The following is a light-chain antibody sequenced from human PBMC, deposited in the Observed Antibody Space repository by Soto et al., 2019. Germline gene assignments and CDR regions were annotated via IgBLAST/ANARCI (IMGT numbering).Light chain of an antibody. CDR2: DAS. CDR1: QSISSW. CDR3: QQYNSYSPLT. J-gene: IGKJ4*01. V-gene: IGKV1-5*01. Sequence: DIQMTQSPPTLSASVGDGVTITCRASQSISSWLAWYQQKPGKAPKLLIYDASSLESGVPSRFSGSGSGTEFTLTISSLQPDDFATYYCQQYNSYSPLTFGGGTKVDI.